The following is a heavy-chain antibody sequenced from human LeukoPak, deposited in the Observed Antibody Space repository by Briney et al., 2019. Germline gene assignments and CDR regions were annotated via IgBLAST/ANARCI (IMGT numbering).Heavy chain of an antibody. CDR1: GFTFDDYA. D-gene: IGHD4-4*01. J-gene: IGHJ5*02. V-gene: IGHV3-9*01. CDR2: ISWNSGSI. Sequence: GRSLRLSCAASGFTFDDYAMHWVRQAPGKGLEWVSGISWNSGSIGYADSVKGRFTISRDNAKNSLYLQMNSLRAEDTAVYYCARGTTVTTLGVTGFDPWGQGTLVTVSS. CDR3: ARGTTVTTLGVTGFDP.